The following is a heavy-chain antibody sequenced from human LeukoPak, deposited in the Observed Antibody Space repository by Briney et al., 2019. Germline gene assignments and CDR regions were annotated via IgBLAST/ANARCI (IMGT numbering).Heavy chain of an antibody. J-gene: IGHJ4*02. D-gene: IGHD4-4*01. V-gene: IGHV1-46*01. CDR1: GYTLTSYY. CDR3: ARDWRMTTVVTPSVAFDN. Sequence: ASVKVSCKASGYTLTSYYMNWVRQAPGQGLEWMGIINPRGGSTSYAQKFQGRVTSTRDTSTSTVYMELSSLRSEDTAVYYCARDWRMTTVVTPSVAFDNWGQGTLVTVSS. CDR2: INPRGGST.